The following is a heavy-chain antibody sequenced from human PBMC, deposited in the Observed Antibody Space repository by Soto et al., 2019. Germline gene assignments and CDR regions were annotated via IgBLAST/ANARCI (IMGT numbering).Heavy chain of an antibody. CDR2: IYYSGST. Sequence: SETLSLTCTVSGGSISSSSYYWGWIRQPPGKGLEWIGSIYYSGSTYYNPSLKSRVTISVDTSKNQFSLKLSSVTAADTAMYYCARLPGLAKKNFDYWGQGTLVTVSS. J-gene: IGHJ4*02. V-gene: IGHV4-39*01. D-gene: IGHD3-10*01. CDR3: ARLPGLAKKNFDY. CDR1: GGSISSSSYY.